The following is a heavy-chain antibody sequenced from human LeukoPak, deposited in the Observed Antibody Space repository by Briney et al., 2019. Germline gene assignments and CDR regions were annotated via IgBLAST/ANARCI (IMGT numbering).Heavy chain of an antibody. V-gene: IGHV3-30*18. J-gene: IGHJ4*02. CDR1: GFTFSSYG. CDR2: ISYDGSNK. D-gene: IGHD6-19*01. CDR3: VKERYSSGWSDSFHY. Sequence: GGSLRLSCAASGFTFSSYGMHWVRQAPGKGLEWVAVISYDGSNKYYADSVKGRFTISRDNSKNTLYLQMNSLRAEDTAVYYCVKERYSSGWSDSFHYWGQGTLVTVSS.